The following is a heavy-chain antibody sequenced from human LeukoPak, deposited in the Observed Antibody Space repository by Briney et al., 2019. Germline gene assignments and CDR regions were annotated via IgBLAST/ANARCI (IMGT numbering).Heavy chain of an antibody. V-gene: IGHV3-30*04. CDR1: GFTFRSDA. CDR2: ISDDGSNK. CDR3: ARGVAATYGFPYYFDY. J-gene: IGHJ4*02. Sequence: PGGSLRLSCAAPGFTFRSDAMHWVRQAPGKGLGRVAVISDDGSNKYYADSVKGRFTISRDNSKNTLYLQMNSLRAEDTAVYYCARGVAATYGFPYYFDYWGQGTLVTVSS. D-gene: IGHD2-15*01.